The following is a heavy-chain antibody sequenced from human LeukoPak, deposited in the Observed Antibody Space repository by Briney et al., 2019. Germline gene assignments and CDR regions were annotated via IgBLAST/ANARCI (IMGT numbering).Heavy chain of an antibody. CDR3: AKDRIRLTTFGYYYYGMDV. CDR2: ISYDGSNK. CDR1: GFTFSSYG. Sequence: GGSLRLSCAASGFTFSSYGMHWVRQAPGKGLKWVAVISYDGSNKYYADSVKGRFTICRDNSENTLYLQMNSLRTEDAAVYFCAKDRIRLTTFGYYYYGMDVWGQGTTVTVSS. J-gene: IGHJ6*02. V-gene: IGHV3-30*18. D-gene: IGHD3-16*01.